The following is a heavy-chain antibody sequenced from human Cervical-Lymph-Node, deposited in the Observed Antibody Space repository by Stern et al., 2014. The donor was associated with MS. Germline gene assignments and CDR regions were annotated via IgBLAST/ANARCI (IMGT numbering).Heavy chain of an antibody. D-gene: IGHD3-3*01. CDR1: GGSFSGYY. CDR2: IDHSGST. CDR3: ARGRDYYDFWSGYPQGWFDP. V-gene: IGHV4-34*01. J-gene: IGHJ5*02. Sequence: QVQLQQWGAGLLKPSETLSLTCAVYGGSFSGYYWSWIRQPPGKGLEWIGEIDHSGSTNYHPSLKSRVTISVDKSKKQFYLKLGSVTAADTAVYYCARGRDYYDFWSGYPQGWFDPWGQGTLVTVSS.